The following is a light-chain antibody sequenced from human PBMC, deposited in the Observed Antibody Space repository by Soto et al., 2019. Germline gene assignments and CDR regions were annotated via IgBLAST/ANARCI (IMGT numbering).Light chain of an antibody. Sequence: QSALTQPASVSGSPGQSITISCTGTSSDVGGYKYVSWYQQHPGKAPKLMIYEVSNRPSGVSNRFSGSKSGNTASLTISGLQAEDEADYYCSSYTSNSPLYVFGTGTKVTVL. J-gene: IGLJ1*01. CDR3: SSYTSNSPLYV. CDR1: SSDVGGYKY. V-gene: IGLV2-14*01. CDR2: EVS.